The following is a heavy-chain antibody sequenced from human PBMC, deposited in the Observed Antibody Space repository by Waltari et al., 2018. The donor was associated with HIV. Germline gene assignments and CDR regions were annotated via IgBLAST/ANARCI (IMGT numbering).Heavy chain of an antibody. CDR3: ARVAGGDYFDY. V-gene: IGHV1-18*01. CDR2: ISPYNGNT. D-gene: IGHD4-17*01. Sequence: QVQLVQSGGEVQKPGASVKVSCKASGYTFIDHGITWVRQAPGQGLEWMAWISPYNGNTDYAQRFQGRVSVTTDTSTNTAYMELRRLRSDDTAVYFCARVAGGDYFDYWGQGTLVTVSS. J-gene: IGHJ4*02. CDR1: GYTFIDHG.